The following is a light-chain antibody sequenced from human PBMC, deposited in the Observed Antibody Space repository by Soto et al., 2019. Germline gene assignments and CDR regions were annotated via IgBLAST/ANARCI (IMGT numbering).Light chain of an antibody. CDR2: DVS. V-gene: IGLV2-14*01. Sequence: QSALTQPASVSGSPGQSIAISCTGTSSDVGGYKYVSWYQQYPGKAPKLMIYDVSNRPSGVPDRFSGSKSGNTASLTISGLQSEDAADYYCSSYTSYTSYVFGTGTKLTVL. CDR3: SSYTSYTSYV. J-gene: IGLJ1*01. CDR1: SSDVGGYKY.